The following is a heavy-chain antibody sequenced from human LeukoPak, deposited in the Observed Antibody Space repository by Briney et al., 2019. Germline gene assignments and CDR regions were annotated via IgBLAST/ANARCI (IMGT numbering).Heavy chain of an antibody. CDR2: ISWNSGSI. J-gene: IGHJ6*02. CDR1: GFTFDDYA. D-gene: IGHD2-15*01. CDR3: ARGPDDSLYYYGMDV. V-gene: IGHV3-9*01. Sequence: PGGSLRLSCAASGFTFDDYAMHWVRQAPGKGLEWVSGISWNSGSIGYADSVKGRFTISRDNAKNSLYLQMNSLRAEDTALYYCARGPDDSLYYYGMDVWGQGTTVTVSS.